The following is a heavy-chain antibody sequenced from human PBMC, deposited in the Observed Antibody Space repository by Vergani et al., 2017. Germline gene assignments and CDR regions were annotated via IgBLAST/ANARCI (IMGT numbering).Heavy chain of an antibody. J-gene: IGHJ6*03. Sequence: QVQLVQSGAEVKKPGASVKVSCKASGYTFTNYAMHWVRQAPGQRLEWMGWINAGNGNTKYSQKFQGRVTITRDTSASTAYMELRSLRSDDTAVYYCASTSRLHYDFWSGNYYYYYMDVWGKGTTVTVSS. CDR3: ASTSRLHYDFWSGNYYYYYMDV. D-gene: IGHD3-3*01. V-gene: IGHV1-3*01. CDR2: INAGNGNT. CDR1: GYTFTNYA.